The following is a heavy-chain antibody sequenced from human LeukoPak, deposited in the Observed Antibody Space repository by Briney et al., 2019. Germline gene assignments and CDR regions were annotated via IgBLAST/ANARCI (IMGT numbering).Heavy chain of an antibody. CDR2: ISSSSSYI. D-gene: IGHD3-9*01. CDR3: ARDRYYDILTGYYLNDAFDI. V-gene: IGHV3-21*01. CDR1: GFTFSSYS. J-gene: IGHJ3*02. Sequence: GGSLRLSCAASGFTFSSYSMNWVRQAPGKGLEWVSSISSSSSYIYYADSVKGRFTISRDNAKNSLYLQMNSLRAEDTAVYYCARDRYYDILTGYYLNDAFDIWGQGTMVTVSS.